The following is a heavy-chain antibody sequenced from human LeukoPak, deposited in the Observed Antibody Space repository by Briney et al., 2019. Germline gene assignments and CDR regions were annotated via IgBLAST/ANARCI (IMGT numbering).Heavy chain of an antibody. J-gene: IGHJ6*02. D-gene: IGHD2-2*01. CDR3: ARDRVVVVPAAASYYYYGMDV. CDR1: GFTFSSYW. V-gene: IGHV3-74*01. Sequence: GGSLRLSCAASGFTFSSYWMHWVRQAPGKGLVWVSRINSDGSSTSYADPVKGRFTISRDNAKNTLYLQMNSLRAEDTAVYYCARDRVVVVPAAASYYYYGMDVWGQGTTVTVSS. CDR2: INSDGSST.